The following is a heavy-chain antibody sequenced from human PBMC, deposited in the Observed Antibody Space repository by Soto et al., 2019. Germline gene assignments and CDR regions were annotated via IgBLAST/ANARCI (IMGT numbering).Heavy chain of an antibody. V-gene: IGHV1-3*04. J-gene: IGHJ6*02. CDR2: INTGNGNT. Sequence: QVQLVQSGPEVKKPGASVKVSCKAYGYTFNNYAMHWVRQAPGQRLEWMGWINTGNGNTKYSQKFQGRVTITRDTSATSASTVYMEVSSLRSEDTAIYYCARDXXXXAIFASPYYYGMDVWGQGTTVTVSS. D-gene: IGHD3-3*01. CDR3: ARDXXXXAIFASPYYYGMDV. CDR1: GYTFNNYA.